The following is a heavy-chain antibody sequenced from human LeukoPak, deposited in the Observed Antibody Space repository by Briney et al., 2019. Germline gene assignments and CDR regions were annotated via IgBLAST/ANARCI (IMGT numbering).Heavy chain of an antibody. CDR3: ARDKGGSSGYYYVGFIDT. CDR2: INHSGST. J-gene: IGHJ3*02. Sequence: SETLSLTCAVYGGSLSGYYWNWIRQSPGKGLEWIGGINHSGSTNYNPSLKSRVTISVDTSKNQFSLKLTSVTAADTAVYYCARDKGGSSGYYYVGFIDTWGQGTLVTVSS. CDR1: GGSLSGYY. V-gene: IGHV4-34*01. D-gene: IGHD3-22*01.